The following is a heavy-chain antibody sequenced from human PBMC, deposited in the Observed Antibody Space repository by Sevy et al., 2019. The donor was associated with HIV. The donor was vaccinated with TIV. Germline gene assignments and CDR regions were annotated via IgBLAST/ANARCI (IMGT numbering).Heavy chain of an antibody. CDR2: IKQDGSEK. D-gene: IGHD2-21*01. J-gene: IGHJ6*03. CDR3: ARALRSMNYYYYMDV. V-gene: IGHV3-7*01. Sequence: GGSLRLSCAASGFTFSSYWMSWVRQAPGKGLEWVANIKQDGSEKYYVDSVKGRFTISRDNAKNSLYLQMNSLRAEDTAVYYCARALRSMNYYYYMDVGGKGTTVTVS. CDR1: GFTFSSYW.